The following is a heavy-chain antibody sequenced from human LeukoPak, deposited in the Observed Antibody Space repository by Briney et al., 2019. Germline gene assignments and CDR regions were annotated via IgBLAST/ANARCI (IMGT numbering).Heavy chain of an antibody. CDR2: INSGGSST. V-gene: IGHV3-74*01. D-gene: IGHD3-22*01. CDR1: GFTFSSYW. Sequence: GGSLRLSCAASGFTFSSYWMHWVRQVPGKGLVWVSRINSGGSSTTYADSVKGRFTISRDNAKNTLYLQMNSLRAEDMAVYYCARADSSGYLSGSPPALDYWGQGTLVTVSS. J-gene: IGHJ4*02. CDR3: ARADSSGYLSGSPPALDY.